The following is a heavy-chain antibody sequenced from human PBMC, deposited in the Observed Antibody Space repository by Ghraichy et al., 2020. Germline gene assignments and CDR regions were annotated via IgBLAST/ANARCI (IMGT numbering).Heavy chain of an antibody. CDR2: IHWNGEE. J-gene: IGHJ4*02. CDR3: AHSRSFYDVSSGSYTALFDY. D-gene: IGHD3-3*01. V-gene: IGHV2-5*01. Sequence: SGPTLVKPTQTLTLTCTFSGFSLTTSGVGVGWIRQPPRKGLEWLAVIHWNGEERYSASLRNKLTLTSDKFRNQILLTMTNVGPEDTATYYCAHSRSFYDVSSGSYTALFDYWGLGTMVTVSS. CDR1: GFSLTTSGVG.